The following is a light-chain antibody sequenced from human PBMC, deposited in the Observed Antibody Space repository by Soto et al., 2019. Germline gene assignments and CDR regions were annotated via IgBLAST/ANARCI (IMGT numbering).Light chain of an antibody. CDR3: QQYNNGPT. CDR1: QSVNSN. V-gene: IGKV3-15*01. CDR2: DAS. Sequence: ETVMTQSPATLSVSPGERATLSCRARQSVNSNLAWYQEKPGQAPRLLIYDASTRATGIPARFSGSGSETEFTLTISSLQSEDSAIYYCQQYNNGPTFGQGTKVEIK. J-gene: IGKJ1*01.